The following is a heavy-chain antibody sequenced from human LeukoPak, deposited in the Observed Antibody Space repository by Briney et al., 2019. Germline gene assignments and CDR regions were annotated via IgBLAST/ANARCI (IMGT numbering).Heavy chain of an antibody. CDR3: ARSQGGTMSLRHFDL. J-gene: IGHJ2*01. D-gene: IGHD3-22*01. V-gene: IGHV3-64*04. CDR2: ISSNGGST. CDR1: GFTFSSYA. Sequence: GGSLRLSCSASGFTFSSYAMHWVRQAPGKGLEYVSAISSNGGSTYYADSVKGRFTISRDNSKNMLYLQMNSLRAEDTAVYYCARSQGGTMSLRHFDLWGRGTLVTVSS.